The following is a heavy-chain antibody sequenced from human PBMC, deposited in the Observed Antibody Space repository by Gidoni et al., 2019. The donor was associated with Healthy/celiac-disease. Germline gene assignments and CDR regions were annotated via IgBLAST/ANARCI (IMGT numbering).Heavy chain of an antibody. J-gene: IGHJ3*02. D-gene: IGHD2-2*01. CDR1: GFPVSSNY. V-gene: IGHV3-66*01. Sequence: EVQLVESGGGLVQPGGSLRLSCAASGFPVSSNYMSWVRQAPGKGLERVSVIYSGGSTYYADSVKGRFTISRDNSKNTLYLQMNSLRAEDTAVYYCAREEVAPADAFDIWGQGTMVTVSS. CDR2: IYSGGST. CDR3: AREEVAPADAFDI.